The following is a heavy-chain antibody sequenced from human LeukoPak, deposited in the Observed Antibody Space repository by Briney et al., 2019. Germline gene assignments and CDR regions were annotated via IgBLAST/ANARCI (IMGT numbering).Heavy chain of an antibody. Sequence: KPSETLSLTCTVSGGSIGSYYWSWIRQSPGKGLDWLGYIHNSGATSYNPSLKSRVTISVDSSKNQFSLKLGSVTASDTAVYYCARQRNDVGGFYIDYWGQGTLVTISS. CDR1: GGSIGSYY. J-gene: IGHJ4*02. CDR2: IHNSGAT. V-gene: IGHV4-59*08. CDR3: ARQRNDVGGFYIDY. D-gene: IGHD4-23*01.